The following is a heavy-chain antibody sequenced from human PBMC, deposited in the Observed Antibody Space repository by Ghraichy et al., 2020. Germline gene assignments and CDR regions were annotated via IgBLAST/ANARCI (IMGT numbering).Heavy chain of an antibody. V-gene: IGHV5-51*01. D-gene: IGHD2/OR15-2a*01. J-gene: IGHJ6*02. CDR1: GSNFATSW. CDR3: ARRINYGFDV. Sequence: GESLNISCKGSGSNFATSWIGWVRQMPGKGLEWMGIIYPGDSDTKYSPSFQGQVTISADKSLSTAYLQWSSLKASDTAIYYCARRINYGFDVWGQGTTVTVSS. CDR2: IYPGDSDT.